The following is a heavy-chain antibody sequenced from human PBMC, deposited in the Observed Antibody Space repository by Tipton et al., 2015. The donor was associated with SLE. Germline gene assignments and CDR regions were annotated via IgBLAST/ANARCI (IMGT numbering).Heavy chain of an antibody. D-gene: IGHD1-26*01. J-gene: IGHJ4*02. CDR1: GLALSSYA. CDR3: ARKGGAGTYSDS. V-gene: IGHV3-23*01. CDR2: ISASGGST. Sequence: SLRLSCAASGLALSSYAMSWVRQAPGKGLGWVSGISASGGSTYYADSVKGRFTISRDNSKNTLFLQMNSLRAEDTAVYYCARKGGAGTYSDSWGQGTLVTVSS.